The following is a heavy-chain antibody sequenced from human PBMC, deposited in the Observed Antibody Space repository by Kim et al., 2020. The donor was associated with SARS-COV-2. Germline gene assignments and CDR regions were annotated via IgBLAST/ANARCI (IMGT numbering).Heavy chain of an antibody. J-gene: IGHJ5*02. CDR3: ASPIAASGLWFDP. V-gene: IGHV3-33*01. D-gene: IGHD6-6*01. Sequence: YADSVKGRFTISRDNSKNTLYLQMNSLRAEDTAVYYCASPIAASGLWFDPWGQGTLVTVSS.